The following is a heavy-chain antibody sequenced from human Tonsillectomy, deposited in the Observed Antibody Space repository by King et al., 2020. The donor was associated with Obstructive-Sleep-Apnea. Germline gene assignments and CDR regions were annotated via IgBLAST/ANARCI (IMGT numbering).Heavy chain of an antibody. CDR3: ARDGRSLQDHTVIPRLDP. D-gene: IGHD3-16*02. CDR1: GGSISSGDYY. V-gene: IGHV4-30-4*01. Sequence: QLQESGPGLVKPSQTLSLTCTVSGGSISSGDYYWSWIRQPPGKGLEWIGYIYYSGSTYYNPSLKSRVTISVDTSKNQFSLKLSSVTAADTAVYYCARDGRSLQDHTVIPRLDPWGQGTLVTVSS. J-gene: IGHJ5*02. CDR2: IYYSGST.